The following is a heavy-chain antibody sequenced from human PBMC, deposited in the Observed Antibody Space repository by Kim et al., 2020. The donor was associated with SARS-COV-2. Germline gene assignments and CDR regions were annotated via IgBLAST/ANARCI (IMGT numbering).Heavy chain of an antibody. D-gene: IGHD6-13*01. CDR2: STGNYS. J-gene: IGHJ5*02. Sequence: STGNYSNYADSVKGRFTIARDNAQNSLFLQINSLRAEDTALYYCAKGAGGPWGQGTLVTVSS. CDR3: AKGAGGP. V-gene: IGHV3-11*06.